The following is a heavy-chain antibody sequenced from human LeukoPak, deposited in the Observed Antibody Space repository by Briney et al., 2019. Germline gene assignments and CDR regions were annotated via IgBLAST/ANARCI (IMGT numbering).Heavy chain of an antibody. D-gene: IGHD5-24*01. CDR2: IYTSGST. V-gene: IGHV4-4*07. Sequence: PSETLSLTCTVSGGSISSYYWSWIRQPPGKGLEWIGRIYTSGSTNYNPSPKSRVTMSVDTSKNQFSLKLSSVTAADTAVYYCAKEMGPRYYYYMDVWGKGTTVTVSS. J-gene: IGHJ6*03. CDR3: AKEMGPRYYYYMDV. CDR1: GGSISSYY.